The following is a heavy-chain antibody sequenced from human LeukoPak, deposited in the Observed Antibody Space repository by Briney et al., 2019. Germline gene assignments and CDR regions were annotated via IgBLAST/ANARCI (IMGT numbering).Heavy chain of an antibody. J-gene: IGHJ6*02. CDR3: ARHALYYGLDV. V-gene: IGHV4-39*01. CDR1: GGSITTSSYY. Sequence: SETLSLTCSVSGGSITTSSYYWVWIRQPPGKGLEWIGSIYYSGSTYYNPSLKSRVTISVDTSKNQFSLKLSSVTAADTAVYYCARHALYYGLDVWGQGTTVTVSS. CDR2: IYYSGST.